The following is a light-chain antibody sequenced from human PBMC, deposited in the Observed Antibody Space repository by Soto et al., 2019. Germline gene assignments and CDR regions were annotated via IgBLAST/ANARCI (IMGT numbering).Light chain of an antibody. J-gene: IGKJ2*01. CDR1: QSVSSSD. Sequence: EIVLTQSPGTLSLSPGERATLSCRASQSVSSSDLAWYQQKPGQAPRLLIYGASSRATGIPDRFSGSGSGTDVTLTISRLEPEDFAVYYCQQYGSSPSMYTFGQGNKLEIK. CDR3: QQYGSSPSMYT. CDR2: GAS. V-gene: IGKV3-20*01.